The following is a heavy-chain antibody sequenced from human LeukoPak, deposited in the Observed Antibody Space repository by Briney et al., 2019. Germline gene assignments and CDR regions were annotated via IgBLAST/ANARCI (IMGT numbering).Heavy chain of an antibody. D-gene: IGHD5-18*01. V-gene: IGHV3-23*01. J-gene: IGHJ6*03. CDR3: TSMASGYFYYYMDV. Sequence: HAGGSLRLSCAASGFTFNNFAMSWVRQAPGKGLEWVSAISGSGGSTYYADSVKGRFTISRDNSKNTLYLQMNSLRAEDTAVYYCTSMASGYFYYYMDVWGKGTTVTISS. CDR2: ISGSGGST. CDR1: GFTFNNFA.